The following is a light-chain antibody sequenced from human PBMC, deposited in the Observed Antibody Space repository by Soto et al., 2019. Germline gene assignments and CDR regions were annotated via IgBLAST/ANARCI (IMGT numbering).Light chain of an antibody. V-gene: IGLV2-8*01. CDR2: EVS. CDR3: SSFAGRTPYV. J-gene: IGLJ1*01. Sequence: QSVLTQPPSASGSPGQSVTISCTGTSSDVGGYNDVSWYQQHPGKAPKLIIYEVSKRPSGVPDRFSGSKSGNTASLTVSGLQAEDEAAYYCSSFAGRTPYVFGTGTKVTVL. CDR1: SSDVGGYND.